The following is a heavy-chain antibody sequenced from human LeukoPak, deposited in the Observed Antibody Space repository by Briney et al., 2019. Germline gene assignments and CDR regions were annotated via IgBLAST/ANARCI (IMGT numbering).Heavy chain of an antibody. V-gene: IGHV1-8*01. D-gene: IGHD1-26*01. Sequence: ASVKVSCKASGYTFTSYDINWVRQATGQGLEWMGWMNPNRGNTGYAQKFQVRVTMTRNTSISTDYMELSSLRSEDTAVYYCARGRVGALDYWGQGTLVTVSS. CDR2: MNPNRGNT. CDR1: GYTFTSYD. CDR3: ARGRVGALDY. J-gene: IGHJ4*02.